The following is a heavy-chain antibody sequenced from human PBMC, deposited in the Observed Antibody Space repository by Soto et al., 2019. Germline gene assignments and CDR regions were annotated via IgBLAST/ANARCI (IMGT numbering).Heavy chain of an antibody. CDR3: ARGETNGSFDY. Sequence: SETLSLTCTVSGGSISSYYWSWIRQPPGKGLEWIGYIYYSGSTNYNPSLKSRVTISVDTSKNQFSLKLSSVTAEDTAVYYCARGETNGSFDYWGQGTLVTVSS. D-gene: IGHD1-26*01. CDR1: GGSISSYY. CDR2: IYYSGST. J-gene: IGHJ4*02. V-gene: IGHV4-59*01.